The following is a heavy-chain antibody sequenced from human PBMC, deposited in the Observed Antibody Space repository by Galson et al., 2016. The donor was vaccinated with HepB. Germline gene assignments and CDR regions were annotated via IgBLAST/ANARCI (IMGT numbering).Heavy chain of an antibody. J-gene: IGHJ4*02. Sequence: SLRLSCATSGFTFGSYWMTWVRQGPGKGLEWVASMKHDGTEKYFADSVKGRVFISRDNARSSVYLQLDSLRVEDTAVFYCARLSYREGPFDYWGRGTLVSVSS. CDR2: MKHDGTEK. CDR1: GFTFGSYW. D-gene: IGHD5-12*01. V-gene: IGHV3-7*01. CDR3: ARLSYREGPFDY.